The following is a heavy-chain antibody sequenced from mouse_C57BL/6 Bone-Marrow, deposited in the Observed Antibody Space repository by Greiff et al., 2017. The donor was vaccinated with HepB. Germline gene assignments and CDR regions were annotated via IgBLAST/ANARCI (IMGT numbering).Heavy chain of an antibody. CDR3: ARSPYGYDEDYAMDY. D-gene: IGHD2-2*01. V-gene: IGHV1-76*01. J-gene: IGHJ4*01. CDR2: IYPGSGNT. CDR1: GYTFTDYY. Sequence: VQLQESGAELVRPGASVKLSCKASGYTFTDYYINWVKQRPGQGLEWIARIYPGSGNTYYNEKFKGKATLTAEKSSSTAYMQLSSLTSEDSAVYFCARSPYGYDEDYAMDYWGQGTSVTVSS.